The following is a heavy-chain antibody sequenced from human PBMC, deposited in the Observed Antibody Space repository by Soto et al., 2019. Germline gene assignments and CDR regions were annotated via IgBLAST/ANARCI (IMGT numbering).Heavy chain of an antibody. V-gene: IGHV4-39*01. J-gene: IGHJ4*02. CDR2: IHYSGST. Sequence: PSETLSLTCSFSGDSVTSHDWTWIRQPPGKGLGWIGSIHYSGSTHYNPSLKSRVTISVDTSKNQFSLKLSSVTAADTAVYYCARDSSGYWPPSHWGQGTLVTVSS. D-gene: IGHD3-22*01. CDR3: ARDSSGYWPPSH. CDR1: GDSVTSHD.